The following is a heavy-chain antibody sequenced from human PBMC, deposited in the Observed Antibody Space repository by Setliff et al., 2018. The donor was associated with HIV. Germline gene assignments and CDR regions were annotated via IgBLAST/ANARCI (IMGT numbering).Heavy chain of an antibody. J-gene: IGHJ1*01. Sequence: GGSLRLSCAASGFSFSSYWMSWVRQAPGRGLEFVAAIWSDGRNKYYADSVKGRFTISRDNSKNTLFLQMNSLRAEDTAIYYCARDIVGSRYFQHWGQGTLVTVSS. V-gene: IGHV3-33*08. D-gene: IGHD3-16*02. CDR1: GFSFSSYW. CDR3: ARDIVGSRYFQH. CDR2: IWSDGRNK.